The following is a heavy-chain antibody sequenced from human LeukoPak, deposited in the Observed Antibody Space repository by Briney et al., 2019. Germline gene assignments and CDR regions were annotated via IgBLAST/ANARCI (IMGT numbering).Heavy chain of an antibody. CDR1: GGSISSYY. D-gene: IGHD6-13*01. Sequence: SETLSLTCTVSGGSISSYYWSWIRQPPGKGLEWIGYIYYSGSTNYNPSLKSRVTISVDTSKNQFSLKLSSVTAADTAVYYCARTIAAAGTPLMDYWGQGTLVTVSS. J-gene: IGHJ4*02. V-gene: IGHV4-59*01. CDR3: ARTIAAAGTPLMDY. CDR2: IYYSGST.